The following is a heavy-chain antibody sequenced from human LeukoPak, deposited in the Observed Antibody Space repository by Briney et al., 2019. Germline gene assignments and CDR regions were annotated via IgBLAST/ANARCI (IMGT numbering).Heavy chain of an antibody. V-gene: IGHV1-46*01. Sequence: ASVKVSCKASGYTFTSYYMHWVRQAPGKGLEWMGIINPSGGSTSYAQKFQGRVTMTRDMSASTVYMELSSLRSEDTAVYYCARGFPNWNYEGKNWFDPWGQGTLVTVSS. CDR3: ARGFPNWNYEGKNWFDP. J-gene: IGHJ5*02. D-gene: IGHD1-7*01. CDR2: INPSGGST. CDR1: GYTFTSYY.